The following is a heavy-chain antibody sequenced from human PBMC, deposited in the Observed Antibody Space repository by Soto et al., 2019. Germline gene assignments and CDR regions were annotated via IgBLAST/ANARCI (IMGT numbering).Heavy chain of an antibody. CDR1: GFTFSSYG. CDR3: ATTAGYDYVCGSYGLDH. D-gene: IGHD3-16*01. V-gene: IGHV3-30*03. J-gene: IGHJ5*02. CDR2: ISYDGSDT. Sequence: QVQLVESGGGVVQPGRSLRLSCAGSGFTFSSYGMHWVRQAPGKGMEWVAVISYDGSDTYYGDSVKGRFTISRDDSKNTLYLQMNSLRVEDTAIDYCATTAGYDYVCGSYGLDHWGQGTLVTVSS.